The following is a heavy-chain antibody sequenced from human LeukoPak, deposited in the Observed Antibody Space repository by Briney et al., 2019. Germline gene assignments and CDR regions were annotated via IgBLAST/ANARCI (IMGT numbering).Heavy chain of an antibody. Sequence: PSETLSLTCTVSGGSISSYYWSWIRQPPGKGLEWIGYIYYSGSTNYNPSLKSRVTISVDTSKNQFSLKLRAVTAADTAVYYCARSRVWSDYWGYFDYWGQGTLVTVSS. CDR2: IYYSGST. CDR3: ARSRVWSDYWGYFDY. V-gene: IGHV4-59*01. D-gene: IGHD3-3*01. J-gene: IGHJ4*02. CDR1: GGSISSYY.